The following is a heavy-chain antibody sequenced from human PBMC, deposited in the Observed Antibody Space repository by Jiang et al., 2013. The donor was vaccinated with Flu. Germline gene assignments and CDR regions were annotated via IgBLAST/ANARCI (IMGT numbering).Heavy chain of an antibody. CDR2: IYYKGNT. D-gene: IGHD5-24*01. J-gene: IGHJ4*02. CDR1: GGSMNNYY. Sequence: GPGLVKPSETLSLTCTVSGGSMNNYYWSWIRQSPGKGLEWIGYIYYKGNTNSNPSLKSRVTISVDTTKSQFSLRLRSVTAADTAVYYCVRHIREGYNYVDYWGQGTLVTVSS. CDR3: VRHIREGYNYVDY. V-gene: IGHV4-59*08.